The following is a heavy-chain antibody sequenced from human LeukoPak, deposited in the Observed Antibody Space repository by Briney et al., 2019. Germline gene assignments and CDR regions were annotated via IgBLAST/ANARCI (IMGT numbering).Heavy chain of an antibody. J-gene: IGHJ6*02. V-gene: IGHV3-23*01. CDR1: GFSFSIYT. Sequence: GGSLRLSCAASGFSFSIYTMAWVRQAPGGGLEWVAGISGDGGSTSYADSVKGRFTISRDNSKNTLYLQMNSLRAEDTAVYYCRVRYGMDVWGQGTTVTVSS. CDR2: ISGDGGST. CDR3: RVRYGMDV.